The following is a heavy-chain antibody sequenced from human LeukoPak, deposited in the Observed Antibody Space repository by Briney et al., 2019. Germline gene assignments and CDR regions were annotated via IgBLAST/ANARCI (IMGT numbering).Heavy chain of an antibody. CDR2: IYPSGST. D-gene: IGHD6-6*01. Sequence: SETLSLTCTVSGDSISTYYWSWIRQPPGKGLGWIGYIYPSGSTNYNPSLKSRVTISVATSKNQFSLKLTSVTAADTAVYYCARAYSGSANFDYWGQGTLVTVSS. J-gene: IGHJ4*02. CDR1: GDSISTYY. V-gene: IGHV4-4*09. CDR3: ARAYSGSANFDY.